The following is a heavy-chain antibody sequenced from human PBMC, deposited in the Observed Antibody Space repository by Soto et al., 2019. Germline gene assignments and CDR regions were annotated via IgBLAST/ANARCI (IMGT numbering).Heavy chain of an antibody. CDR3: AKRKDGYNYSGYFDY. J-gene: IGHJ4*02. CDR1: GFTFISYA. Sequence: GGSLRLSCAASGFTFISYAMSWVRQAPGKGLEWVSAISGSGGSTYYADSVKGRFTISRDNSKNTLYLQMNSLRAEDTAVYYCAKRKDGYNYSGYFDYWGQGTLVTVSS. D-gene: IGHD5-12*01. V-gene: IGHV3-23*01. CDR2: ISGSGGST.